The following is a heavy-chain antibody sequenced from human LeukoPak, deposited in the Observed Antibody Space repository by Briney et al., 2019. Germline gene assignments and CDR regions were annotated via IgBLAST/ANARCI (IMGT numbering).Heavy chain of an antibody. V-gene: IGHV3-73*01. Sequence: GGSLRLSCAASGFTFSGSAMHWVRQASGKGLEWVGRIRSKANSYATAYAASVKGRFTISRDDSENTAYLQMNSLKTEDTAVYYCTRPNYYYGDYMGYWGQGTLVTVSS. CDR2: IRSKANSYAT. D-gene: IGHD4-17*01. CDR3: TRPNYYYGDYMGY. J-gene: IGHJ4*02. CDR1: GFTFSGSA.